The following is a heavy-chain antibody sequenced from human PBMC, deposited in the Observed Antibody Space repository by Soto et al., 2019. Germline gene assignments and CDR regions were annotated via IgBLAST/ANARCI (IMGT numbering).Heavy chain of an antibody. D-gene: IGHD3-10*01. CDR1: GGSISSGSYY. CDR2: IYYSGST. V-gene: IGHV4-31*03. Sequence: QVQLQESGPGLVKPSQTLSLTCTVSGGSISSGSYYWSWIRQLPGKGLEWIGYIYYSGSTYYNPSLKSRVTISVATSKNPFSLKLNSVTAADTAVYYCATRTDYYYGSGSLGGMDVWGQGTTVTVSS. J-gene: IGHJ6*02. CDR3: ATRTDYYYGSGSLGGMDV.